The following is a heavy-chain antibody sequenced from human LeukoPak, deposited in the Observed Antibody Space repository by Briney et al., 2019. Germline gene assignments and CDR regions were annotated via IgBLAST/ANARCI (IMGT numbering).Heavy chain of an antibody. Sequence: SETLSLTCTVSGGSISSYYWSWIRQPPGKGLEWIGYIYYSGSTNYNPSLKSRATISVDTSKNQFSLKLSSVTAADTAVYYCARHVTVADTIDYWGQGTLVTVSS. V-gene: IGHV4-59*08. CDR3: ARHVTVADTIDY. CDR2: IYYSGST. CDR1: GGSISSYY. J-gene: IGHJ4*02. D-gene: IGHD4-23*01.